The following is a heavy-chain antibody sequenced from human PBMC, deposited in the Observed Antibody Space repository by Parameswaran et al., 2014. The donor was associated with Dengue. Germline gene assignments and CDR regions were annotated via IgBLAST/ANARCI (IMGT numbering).Heavy chain of an antibody. J-gene: IGHJ5*02. CDR3: ARQMYYYGSGSYLFGWFDP. Sequence: TLSLTCAVSGGSISSGGYSWSWIRQPPGKGLEWIGYIYHSGSTYYNPSLKSRVTISVDRSKNQFSLKLSSVTAADTAVYYCARQMYYYGSGSYLFGWFDPWGQGTLVTVSS. V-gene: IGHV4-30-2*01. CDR1: GGSISSGGYS. D-gene: IGHD3-10*01. CDR2: IYHSGST.